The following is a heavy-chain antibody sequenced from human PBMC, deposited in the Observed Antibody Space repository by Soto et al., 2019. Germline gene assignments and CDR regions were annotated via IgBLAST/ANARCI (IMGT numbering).Heavy chain of an antibody. V-gene: IGHV3-21*06. CDR1: GFTFSTHS. CDR3: ATFPNYCGG. CDR2: INDKSNYI. Sequence: EVQLVESGGGLVKPGGSLRLSCAASGFTFSTHSMNWVRQAPGKGPEWVSSINDKSNYIFYADSVKGRFTISRDNAKNSLYLQMNSLRDDDTAVYYCATFPNYCGGWGQGTLVTVSA. J-gene: IGHJ4*02.